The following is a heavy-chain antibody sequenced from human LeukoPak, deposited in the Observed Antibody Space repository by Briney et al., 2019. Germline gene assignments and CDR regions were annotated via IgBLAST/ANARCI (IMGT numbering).Heavy chain of an antibody. CDR3: AKESKGRDGDYAFDY. CDR2: IGTAGDT. D-gene: IGHD4-17*01. Sequence: GGSLRLSCAASGFTFSSYDMHWVRQATGKGLEWVSAIGTAGDTYYPGSVKGRFTISRENAKNSLYLQMNSLRAEDTAVYYCAKESKGRDGDYAFDYWGQGTLVTVSS. CDR1: GFTFSSYD. J-gene: IGHJ4*02. V-gene: IGHV3-13*01.